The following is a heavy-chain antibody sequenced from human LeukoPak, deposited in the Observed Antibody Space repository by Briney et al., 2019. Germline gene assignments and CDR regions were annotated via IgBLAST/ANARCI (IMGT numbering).Heavy chain of an antibody. J-gene: IGHJ4*02. CDR3: AKGPVVVPAAIDKNFDY. V-gene: IGHV3-23*01. CDR2: ITSGGDTT. D-gene: IGHD2-2*01. CDR1: GFIFSSYA. Sequence: AGGSLRLSCAASGFIFSSYAMNWVRQAPGKGLEWVSIITSGGDTTFYADSVKGRFTISRDNSKNTLYLQMNSLRVEDTAVYYCAKGPVVVPAAIDKNFDYWGQGTLVTVSS.